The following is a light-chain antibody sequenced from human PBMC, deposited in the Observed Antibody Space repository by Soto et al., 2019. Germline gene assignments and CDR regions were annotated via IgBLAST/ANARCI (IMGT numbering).Light chain of an antibody. J-gene: IGKJ1*01. CDR1: QSVSRN. CDR2: GAS. V-gene: IGKV3-15*01. Sequence: EIEMTQSPATLSVSPGERAILSCRASQSVSRNLAWYQQKPGQAPRLLIHGASTRATGIPARFSGSGSGTEFTLTISSLQSEDFAVYYCQQYNNWPPVTFGQGTKVEIK. CDR3: QQYNNWPPVT.